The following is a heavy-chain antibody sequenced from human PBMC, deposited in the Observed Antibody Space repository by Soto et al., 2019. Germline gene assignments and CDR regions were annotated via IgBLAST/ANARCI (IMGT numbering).Heavy chain of an antibody. CDR3: ARVRQLGDRGRYYYYYYMDV. D-gene: IGHD6-6*01. CDR1: GGSISSYY. J-gene: IGHJ6*03. CDR2: IYYSGST. V-gene: IGHV4-59*01. Sequence: PSETLSLTCTVSGGSISSYYWSWIRQPPGKGLEWIGYIYYSGSTNYNPSLKSRVTISVDTSKNQFSLKLSSVTAADTAVYYCARVRQLGDRGRYYYYYYMDVWGKGTTVTVSS.